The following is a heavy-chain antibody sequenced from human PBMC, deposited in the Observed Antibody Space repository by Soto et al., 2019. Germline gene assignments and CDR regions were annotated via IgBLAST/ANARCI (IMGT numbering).Heavy chain of an antibody. CDR1: GFTFSSYD. CDR3: ARVILSSGYYYVGKNFDY. V-gene: IGHV3-13*01. D-gene: IGHD3-22*01. Sequence: GGSLRLSCAASGFTFSSYDMHWVRQAPGKGLEWVSAIGTAGGTYYPGPVKGRFTIARENAKNSLYLQMNSLRAGDTSVYYCARVILSSGYYYVGKNFDYWGQGTLVTVSS. J-gene: IGHJ4*02. CDR2: IGTAGGT.